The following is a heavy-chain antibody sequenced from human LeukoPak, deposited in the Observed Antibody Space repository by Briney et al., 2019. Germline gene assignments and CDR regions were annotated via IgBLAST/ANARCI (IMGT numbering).Heavy chain of an antibody. V-gene: IGHV4-34*01. CDR2: INHSGST. J-gene: IGHJ4*02. CDR1: GGSFSGYY. CDR3: ARLTNSPDY. D-gene: IGHD4-23*01. Sequence: SETLSLTCAVYGGSFSGYYWSWIRQPPGKGLEWIGEINHSGSTNYNPSLKSRVTISVDTSKNQFSLKLSSVTAADTAVYYCARLTNSPDYWGQGTLVTVSS.